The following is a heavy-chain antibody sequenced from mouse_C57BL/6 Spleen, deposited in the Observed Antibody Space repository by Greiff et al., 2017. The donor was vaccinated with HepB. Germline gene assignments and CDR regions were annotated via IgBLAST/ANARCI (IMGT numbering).Heavy chain of an antibody. J-gene: IGHJ3*01. V-gene: IGHV3-6*01. CDR2: ISYDGSN. Sequence: EVKLVESGPGLVKPSQSLSLTCSVTGYSITSGYYWNWIRQFPGNKLEWMGYISYDGSNNYNPSLKNRISITRDTSKNQFFLKLNSVTTEDTATYYCARGGNLAWFAYWGQGTLVTVSA. CDR3: ARGGNLAWFAY. CDR1: GYSITSGYY.